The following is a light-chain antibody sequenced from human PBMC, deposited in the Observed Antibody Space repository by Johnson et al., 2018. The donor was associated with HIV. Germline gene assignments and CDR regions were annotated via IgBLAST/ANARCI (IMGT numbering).Light chain of an antibody. J-gene: IGLJ1*01. CDR2: ENN. V-gene: IGLV1-51*02. CDR3: GTWDSSLSAYV. Sequence: QSVLSQPPSVSAAPGQKVTISCSGSSSNIGNNYVSWYQQLPGTAAKLLIYENNKRPSGIPDRFSGSKSGTSATLGITGLQTGDAADYYCGTWDSSLSAYVFGTGTKVTVL. CDR1: SSNIGNNY.